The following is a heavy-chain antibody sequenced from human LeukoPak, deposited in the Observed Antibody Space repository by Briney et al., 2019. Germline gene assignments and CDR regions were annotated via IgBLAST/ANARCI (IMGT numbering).Heavy chain of an antibody. V-gene: IGHV5-51*01. J-gene: IGHJ4*02. D-gene: IGHD2-2*01. CDR2: IYPGDSDT. CDR1: GYSFTSYW. CDR3: ARHRCSSTSCYVYFDY. Sequence: GESLKISCKGSGYSFTSYWIGWVRQMPGKGLEWMGIIYPGDSDTRYSPSFQGQVTISADKSISTAYLQWSSLKASDTVMYYCARHRCSSTSCYVYFDYWGQGTLVTVSS.